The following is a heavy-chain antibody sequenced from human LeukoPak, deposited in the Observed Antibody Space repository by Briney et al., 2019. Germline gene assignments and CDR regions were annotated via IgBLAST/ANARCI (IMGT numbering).Heavy chain of an antibody. V-gene: IGHV1-46*01. Sequence: GASVKVSCKASGYTFTGYYMHWVRQAPGQGLEWMGIINPSGGSTSYAQKFQGRVTMTRNTSISTAYMELSSLRSEDTAVYYCAVSLWFGEFHRRGWGQGTLVTVSS. D-gene: IGHD3-10*01. J-gene: IGHJ4*02. CDR1: GYTFTGYY. CDR2: INPSGGST. CDR3: AVSLWFGEFHRRG.